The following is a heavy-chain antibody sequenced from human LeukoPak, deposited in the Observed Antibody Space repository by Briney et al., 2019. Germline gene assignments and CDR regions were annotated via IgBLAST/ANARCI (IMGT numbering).Heavy chain of an antibody. CDR2: ISGSGGST. V-gene: IGHV3-23*01. CDR3: AKESSRYFDWLLSFDY. CDR1: GFTFSSYA. Sequence: GGSLRLSCAAPGFTFSSYAMSWVRQAPGKGLEWVSAISGSGGSTYYADSVKGRFTISRDNSKNTLYLQMNSLRAEDTAVYYCAKESSRYFDWLLSFDYWGQGTLVTVSS. D-gene: IGHD3-9*01. J-gene: IGHJ4*02.